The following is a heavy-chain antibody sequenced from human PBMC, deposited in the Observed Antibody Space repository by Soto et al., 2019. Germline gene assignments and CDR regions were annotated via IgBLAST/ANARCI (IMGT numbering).Heavy chain of an antibody. CDR1: GYTFTSYG. D-gene: IGHD3-3*01. V-gene: IGHV1-18*01. CDR2: ISAYNGNT. CDR3: ARRYYDFRFYYYYMDV. Sequence: QVQLVQSGAEVKKPGASVKVSCKASGYTFTSYGISWVRQAPGQGLEWMGWISAYNGNTNYAQKLQGRVTMTTDTSTSTVYMELRSLRSDDTAVYYCARRYYDFRFYYYYMDVWRKGTTVTVSS. J-gene: IGHJ6*03.